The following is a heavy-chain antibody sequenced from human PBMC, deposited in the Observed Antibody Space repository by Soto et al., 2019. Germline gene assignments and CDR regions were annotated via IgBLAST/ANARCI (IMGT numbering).Heavy chain of an antibody. CDR3: ARAFYSSGYYY. J-gene: IGHJ4*02. V-gene: IGHV4-59*01. CDR2: IYYSGST. Sequence: SETLSLTCTVSGGSISSYYWSWIRQPPGKGLEWIGYIYYSGSTNYNPSLKSRVTISVDTSKNQLSLKLSSVTAADTAVYYCARAFYSSGYYYWGQGTLVTVSS. D-gene: IGHD3-22*01. CDR1: GGSISSYY.